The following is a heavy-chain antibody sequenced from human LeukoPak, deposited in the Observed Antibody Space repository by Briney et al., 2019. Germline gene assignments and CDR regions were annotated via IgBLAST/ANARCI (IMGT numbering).Heavy chain of an antibody. CDR3: ARSTYYFDY. V-gene: IGHV4-39*07. CDR1: GGSISSSSYY. CDR2: IYYSGST. J-gene: IGHJ4*02. Sequence: PSETLSLTCTVSGGSISSSSYYWGWIRQPPGKGLEWIGSIYYSGSTYYNPSLKSRVTISVDKSKNQFSLKLSSVTAADTAVYYCARSTYYFDYWGQGTLVTVSS.